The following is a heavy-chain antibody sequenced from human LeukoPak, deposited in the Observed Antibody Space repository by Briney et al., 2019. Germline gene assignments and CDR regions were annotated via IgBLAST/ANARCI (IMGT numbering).Heavy chain of an antibody. J-gene: IGHJ4*02. CDR1: GGSISNNNYY. CDR3: VRGAGIIGRPDYFDH. CDR2: IFYGDSP. V-gene: IGHV4-39*07. D-gene: IGHD2/OR15-2a*01. Sequence: PSETLSLTCTVSGGSISNNNYYWGWIRQPPGKGLEWIGSIFYGDSPYYNPSLKSRLTISVDTSKNHFSVKLSSVTAADTAVYYCVRGAGIIGRPDYFDHWGQGTLVTVSS.